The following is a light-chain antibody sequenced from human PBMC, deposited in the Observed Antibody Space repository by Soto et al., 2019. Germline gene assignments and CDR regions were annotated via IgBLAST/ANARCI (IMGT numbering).Light chain of an antibody. Sequence: EIVLTQSPGTLSLSPGERATLSCRASQFVSRSYLAWYQQRPGQGPRLLIHSASSMAAGITDRFSGSESGTDFTLTISRLEPEDFEVYYCQQYDTSPLTFGGGTKVEIK. J-gene: IGKJ4*01. CDR2: SAS. CDR3: QQYDTSPLT. V-gene: IGKV3-20*01. CDR1: QFVSRSY.